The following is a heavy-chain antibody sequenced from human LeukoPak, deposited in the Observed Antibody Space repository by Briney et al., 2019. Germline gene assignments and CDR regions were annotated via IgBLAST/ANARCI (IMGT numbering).Heavy chain of an antibody. Sequence: QSGGSLRLSCAASGFTFSSYSMNWVRQAPGKGLEWVSYISSSSSTIYYADSVKGRFTISRDNAKNSLYLQMNSLRAEDTAVYYCARDLGSYSWLVQGRSTWYFDLWGRGTLVTVSS. D-gene: IGHD6-19*01. J-gene: IGHJ2*01. CDR1: GFTFSSYS. CDR3: ARDLGSYSWLVQGRSTWYFDL. V-gene: IGHV3-48*01. CDR2: ISSSSSTI.